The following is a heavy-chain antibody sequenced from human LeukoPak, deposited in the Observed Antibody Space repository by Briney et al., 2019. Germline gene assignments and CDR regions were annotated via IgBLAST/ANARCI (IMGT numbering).Heavy chain of an antibody. D-gene: IGHD3-22*01. V-gene: IGHV4-39*01. CDR2: IYYSGST. CDR1: GASISSSTDY. CDR3: ARHGTLSSYYYDSSGYYYFDY. J-gene: IGHJ4*02. Sequence: SETLSLTCTVSGASISSSTDYWGWIRQPPGKGLEWIGSIYYSGSTYYNPSLKSRVTISVDTSKNQFSLKLSSVTAADTAVYYCARHGTLSSYYYDSSGYYYFDYWGQGTLVTVSS.